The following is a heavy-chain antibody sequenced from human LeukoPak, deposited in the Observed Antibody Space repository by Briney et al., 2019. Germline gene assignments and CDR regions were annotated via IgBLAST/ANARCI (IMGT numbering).Heavy chain of an antibody. D-gene: IGHD3-10*01. V-gene: IGHV3-48*01. CDR2: ISSTSSTI. CDR1: GFTFSSYS. Sequence: GGSLRLSCAASGFTFSSYSMNWVRQAPGKGLEWVSYISSTSSTIYYADSVKGRFTISRDNAKNSLSLQMNSLRAEDTAVYYCARERGPIDYWGQGTLVTVSS. CDR3: ARERGPIDY. J-gene: IGHJ4*02.